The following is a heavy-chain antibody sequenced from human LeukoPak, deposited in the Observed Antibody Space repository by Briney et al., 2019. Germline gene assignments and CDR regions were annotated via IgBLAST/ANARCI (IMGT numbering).Heavy chain of an antibody. Sequence: SETLFLTCTVSGGSIGSSSYYWGWIRQPPGKGLNWIGSIYYSGSTYYNPSLKSRVTISVDTSRDQFSLKLSSVTAADTAVYYCARSTYYDYVWGSFHPNYYYMDVWGKGTTVTVS. J-gene: IGHJ6*03. CDR2: IYYSGST. D-gene: IGHD3-16*01. CDR1: GGSIGSSSYY. V-gene: IGHV4-39*07. CDR3: ARSTYYDYVWGSFHPNYYYMDV.